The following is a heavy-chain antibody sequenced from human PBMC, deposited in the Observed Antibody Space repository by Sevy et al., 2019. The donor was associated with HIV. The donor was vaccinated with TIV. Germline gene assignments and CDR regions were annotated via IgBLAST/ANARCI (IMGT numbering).Heavy chain of an antibody. CDR1: GGTFSSYA. CDR2: IIPIFGTA. V-gene: IGHV1-69*13. CDR3: ARDGVQLWLEVRTRYGMDV. J-gene: IGHJ6*02. D-gene: IGHD5-18*01. Sequence: ASVKVSCKASGGTFSSYAISWVRQAPGQGLEWMGGIIPIFGTANYAQKFQGRVTITADESTSTAYMELSSLRSEDTAVYYCARDGVQLWLEVRTRYGMDVWGQGTTVTVSS.